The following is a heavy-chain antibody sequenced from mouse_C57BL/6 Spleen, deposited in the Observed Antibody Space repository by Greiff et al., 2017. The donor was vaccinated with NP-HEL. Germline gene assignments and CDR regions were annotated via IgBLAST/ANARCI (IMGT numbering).Heavy chain of an antibody. J-gene: IGHJ3*01. D-gene: IGHD3-3*01. Sequence: EVQLQQSGGGLVKPGGSLKLSCAASGFTFSDYGMHWVRQAPEKGLEWVAYISSGSSTIYYADTVKGRFTISRDNAKNTLFLQMTSLRSEDTAMYYCAPRAFAYWGQGTLVTVSA. CDR1: GFTFSDYG. CDR2: ISSGSSTI. CDR3: APRAFAY. V-gene: IGHV5-17*01.